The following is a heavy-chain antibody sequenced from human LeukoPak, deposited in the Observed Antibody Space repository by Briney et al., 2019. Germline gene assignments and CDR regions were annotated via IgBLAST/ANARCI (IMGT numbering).Heavy chain of an antibody. V-gene: IGHV3-15*07. CDR3: NTQQGSWALNY. CDR2: IRRNTDTGTT. D-gene: IGHD7-27*01. CDR1: SFNFADTW. Sequence: GGSLRLSCAASSFNFADTWMNWVRQPPGKGLEWVGLIRRNTDTGTTDYAAPVKGRFTISRDDSKNTLYLQMNGLKTEDTAVYYCNTQQGSWALNYWGQGVLVTVSS. J-gene: IGHJ4*02.